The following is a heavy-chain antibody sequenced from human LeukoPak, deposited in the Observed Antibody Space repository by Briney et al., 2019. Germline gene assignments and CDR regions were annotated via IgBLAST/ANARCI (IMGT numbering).Heavy chain of an antibody. Sequence: PSETLSLTCTVSGGSISSSSYYWGWIRQPPGKGLEWIGSIYYSGSTYYNPSLKSRVTISVDTSKNQFSLKLSSVTAADTAVYYCAREDDYYGSGSYYKKDFDYWGQGTLVTVSS. CDR3: AREDDYYGSGSYYKKDFDY. D-gene: IGHD3-10*01. V-gene: IGHV4-39*07. J-gene: IGHJ4*02. CDR2: IYYSGST. CDR1: GGSISSSSYY.